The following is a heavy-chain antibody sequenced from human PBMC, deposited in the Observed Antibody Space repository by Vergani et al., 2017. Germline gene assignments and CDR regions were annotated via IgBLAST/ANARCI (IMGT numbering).Heavy chain of an antibody. CDR1: GFTFSSYS. CDR2: ISSSSSTI. V-gene: IGHV3-48*04. CDR3: ATEPGQWPGY. J-gene: IGHJ4*02. D-gene: IGHD6-19*01. Sequence: EVQLVEFGGGLVQPGGSLRLSCAASGFTFSSYSMNWVRQAPGKGLEWVSYISSSSSTIYYADSVKGRFTISRDNAKNSLYLQMNSLRAEDTAVYYCATEPGQWPGYWGQGTLVTVSS.